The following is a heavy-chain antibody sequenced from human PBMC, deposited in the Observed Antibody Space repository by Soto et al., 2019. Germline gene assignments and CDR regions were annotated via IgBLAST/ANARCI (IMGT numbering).Heavy chain of an antibody. CDR2: IKQDGSEK. CDR3: ARVAGVYSSGWYGAFDI. D-gene: IGHD6-19*01. CDR1: GFTFSSYW. V-gene: IGHV3-7*03. J-gene: IGHJ3*02. Sequence: GESLKISCAASGFTFSSYWMSWVRQAPGKGLEWVANIKQDGSEKYYVDSVKGRFTISRDNAKNSLYLQMNSLRAEDTAVYYCARVAGVYSSGWYGAFDIWGQGTMVTVSS.